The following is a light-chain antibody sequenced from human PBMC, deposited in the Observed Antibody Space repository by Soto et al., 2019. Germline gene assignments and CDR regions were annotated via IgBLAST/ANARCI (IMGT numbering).Light chain of an antibody. J-gene: IGLJ3*02. CDR2: DVF. CDR1: SSDVGGYNL. V-gene: IGLV2-11*01. CDR3: CSYAGRFIWL. Sequence: QSALTQPRSVSASPGQSVTIPCSGSSSDVGGYNLVSWYQQKPGEVPKVIIYDVFKRPSGVPDRFFGSKSGNTATLTISGLQGDGEADFHCCSYAGRFIWLFGGGTKLTVL.